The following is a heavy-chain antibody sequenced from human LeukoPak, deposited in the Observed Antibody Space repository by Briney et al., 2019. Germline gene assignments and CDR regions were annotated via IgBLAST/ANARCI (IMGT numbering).Heavy chain of an antibody. J-gene: IGHJ3*02. CDR3: PRDGVAAADSAECDI. V-gene: IGHV1-69*05. D-gene: IGHD6-13*01. CDR1: GYTFTGYY. CDR2: IIPIFGTA. Sequence: GASVKVSCKASGYTFTGYYMHWVRQAPGQGLEWMGRIIPIFGTANHTQKFQGRVTITTDESTSPASMELSSLGSEDTAVYYCPRDGVAAADSAECDIWGQGTMVTVSS.